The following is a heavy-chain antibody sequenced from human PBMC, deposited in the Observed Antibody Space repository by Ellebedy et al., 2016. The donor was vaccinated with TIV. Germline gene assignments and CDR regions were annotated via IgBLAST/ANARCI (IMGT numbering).Heavy chain of an antibody. CDR3: AREGGVYYFDY. D-gene: IGHD1-26*01. J-gene: IGHJ4*02. CDR1: GYTFTSDL. V-gene: IGHV1-46*01. Sequence: AASVKVSCKASGYTFTSDLIHWVRQAPGQGLEWMGIIYPSGGGTGYAQKFQGRVTMTRDTSASTVYMELSSLRSEDTAVYYCAREGGVYYFDYWGQGTLVTVSS. CDR2: IYPSGGGT.